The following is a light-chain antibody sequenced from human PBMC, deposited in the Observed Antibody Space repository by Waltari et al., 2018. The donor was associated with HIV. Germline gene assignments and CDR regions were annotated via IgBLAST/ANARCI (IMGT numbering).Light chain of an antibody. Sequence: SYVLTQPPSVSVAPGQTARITCGGNNIGSKSVHWYQQKPGQAPVLVVYDDSDRPSGVSNRFSGSKSGNTASLTISGLQAEDEADYYCCSYTGSSTRRPYVFGTGTKVTVL. J-gene: IGLJ1*01. V-gene: IGLV3-21*02. CDR1: NIGSKS. CDR3: CSYTGSSTRRPYV. CDR2: DDS.